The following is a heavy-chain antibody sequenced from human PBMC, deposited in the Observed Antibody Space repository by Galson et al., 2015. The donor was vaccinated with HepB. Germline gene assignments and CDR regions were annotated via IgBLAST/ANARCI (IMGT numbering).Heavy chain of an antibody. J-gene: IGHJ3*02. V-gene: IGHV3-48*01. D-gene: IGHD4-17*01. CDR1: GFTFSSYS. CDR2: ISSSSSTI. Sequence: SLRLSCAASGFTFSSYSMNWVRQAPGKGLEWVSYISSSSSTIYYADSVKGRFTISRDNAKNSLHLQMNSLRAEDTAVYYCARECYGDYVYAFDIWGQGTMVTVSS. CDR3: ARECYGDYVYAFDI.